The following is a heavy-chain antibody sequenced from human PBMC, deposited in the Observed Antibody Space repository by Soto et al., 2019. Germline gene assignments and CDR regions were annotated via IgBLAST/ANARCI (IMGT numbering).Heavy chain of an antibody. J-gene: IGHJ6*03. CDR1: GFTFSSYG. CDR2: IWYDGSNK. CDR3: ARVPAAITQGTALYMDV. Sequence: GGSLRLSCAASGFTFSSYGMHWVRQAPGKGLEWVAVIWYDGSNKYYADSVKGRFTISRDNSKNTLYLQMNSLRAEDTAVYYCARVPAAITQGTALYMDVWGKGTTVTVSS. V-gene: IGHV3-33*01. D-gene: IGHD2-2*01.